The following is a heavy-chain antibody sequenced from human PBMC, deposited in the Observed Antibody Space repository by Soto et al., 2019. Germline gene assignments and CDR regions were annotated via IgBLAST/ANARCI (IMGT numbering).Heavy chain of an antibody. CDR1: GGTFSSYA. D-gene: IGHD3-10*01. CDR2: IIPIFGTA. V-gene: IGHV1-69*01. Sequence: QVQLVQSGAEVKKPGSSVKVSCKASGGTFSSYAISWVRQAPGQGLEWMGGIIPIFGTANYAQKFQGRVTITADEATSTAYMELSSRRSEDTAVYYCARGHYYGSGIYYYGMDVWGQGTTVTVSS. J-gene: IGHJ6*02. CDR3: ARGHYYGSGIYYYGMDV.